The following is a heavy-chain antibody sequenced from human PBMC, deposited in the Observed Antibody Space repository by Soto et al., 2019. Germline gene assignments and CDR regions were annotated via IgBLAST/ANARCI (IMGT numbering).Heavy chain of an antibody. CDR3: ARAVVSPSSPYYYFDY. CDR1: GGTFSSYA. Sequence: ASVKVSCKASGGTFSSYAISWVRQAPGQGLEWMGGIIPIFGTANYAQKFQGRVTITADESTSTAYMELSSLRSEDTAVYYCARAVVSPSSPYYYFDYWGQGTLVTVSS. V-gene: IGHV1-69*13. J-gene: IGHJ4*02. CDR2: IIPIFGTA. D-gene: IGHD2-2*01.